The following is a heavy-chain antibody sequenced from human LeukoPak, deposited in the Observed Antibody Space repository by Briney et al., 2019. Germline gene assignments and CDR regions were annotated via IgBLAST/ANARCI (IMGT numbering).Heavy chain of an antibody. CDR2: IYYSGST. CDR3: ASLYSSGWYGIRTYYYYGMDV. Sequence: PSETLSLTCTVSGGSISSYYWSWIRQPPGKGLEWIGYIYYSGSTNYNPSLKSRVTISVDTSKNQFSLKLSSVTAADTAVYYCASLYSSGWYGIRTYYYYGMDVWGQGTTVTVSS. D-gene: IGHD6-19*01. CDR1: GGSISSYY. V-gene: IGHV4-59*01. J-gene: IGHJ6*02.